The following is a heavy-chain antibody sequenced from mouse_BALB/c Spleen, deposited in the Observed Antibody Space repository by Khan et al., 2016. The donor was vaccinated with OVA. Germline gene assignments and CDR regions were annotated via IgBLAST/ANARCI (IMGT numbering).Heavy chain of an antibody. CDR1: GYTFTSYW. CDR2: LGPGSGST. D-gene: IGHD1-1*02. V-gene: IGHV1S41*01. J-gene: IGHJ4*01. CDR3: ARYNYAGGSIYAMDY. Sequence: DLVKPGASVKLSCKASGYTFTSYWIYWIKQRPGEGLEWIGRLGPGSGSTYYNEMFKDKATLTVDTSSSTSYIQLSSLSSEDSAVYCCARYNYAGGSIYAMDYWGQGTSVTVSS.